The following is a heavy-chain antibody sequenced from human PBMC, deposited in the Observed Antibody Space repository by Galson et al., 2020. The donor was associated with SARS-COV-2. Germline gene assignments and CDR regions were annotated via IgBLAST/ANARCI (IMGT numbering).Heavy chain of an antibody. CDR2: ISSNGGST. CDR1: GFTFSSYA. D-gene: IGHD2-21*01. J-gene: IGHJ4*02. CDR3: VKDYIVSGLFDY. V-gene: IGHV3-64D*06. Sequence: GESLKISCSASGFTFSSYAMHWVRQAPGKGLEYVSAISSNGGSTYYADSVKGRFTISRDNSKNTLYLQMSSLRAEDTAVYYCVKDYIVSGLFDYWGQGTLVTVSS.